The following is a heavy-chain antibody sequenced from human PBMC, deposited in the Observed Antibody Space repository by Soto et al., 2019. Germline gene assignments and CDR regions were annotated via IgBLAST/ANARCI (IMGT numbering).Heavy chain of an antibody. CDR3: XXXXXXXXXXXXRDXDY. J-gene: IGHJ4*02. CDR1: GYTFTSYG. CDR2: ISAYNGNT. Sequence: QVQLVQSGAEVKKPGASVKVSCKASGYTFTSYGISWVRQXPGXGLXXXXWISAYNGNTNYAQKLQGRVTXTTDTSTXXXXXXXXXXXXXXXXXXXXXXXXXXXXXXXXRDXDYWGQGTLVTVSS. V-gene: IGHV1-18*01.